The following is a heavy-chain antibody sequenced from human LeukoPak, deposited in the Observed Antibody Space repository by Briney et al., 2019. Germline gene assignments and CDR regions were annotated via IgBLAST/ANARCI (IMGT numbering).Heavy chain of an antibody. CDR3: ARGMWGSGSYYKYYGMEV. V-gene: IGHV4-4*02. J-gene: IGHJ6*01. CDR2: IYHSGST. Sequence: PSGTLSLTCAVSGCSISSSNWGRLVHQPPGEGLELIGEIYHSGSTNYNPSLKSRVTISVDKSKNQFSLKLSSVTAADTAVYYCARGMWGSGSYYKYYGMEVWGEGTTVTVSS. D-gene: IGHD3-10*01. CDR1: GCSISSSNW.